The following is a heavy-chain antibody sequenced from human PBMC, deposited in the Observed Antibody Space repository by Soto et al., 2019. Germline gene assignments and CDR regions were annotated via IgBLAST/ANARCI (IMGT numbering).Heavy chain of an antibody. CDR1: GFTFSSYA. CDR3: AKGGVDDYIWGSYRSDY. CDR2: ISGSGGST. V-gene: IGHV3-23*01. J-gene: IGHJ4*02. Sequence: EVQLLESGGGLVQPGGSLRLSCAASGFTFSSYAMSWVRQAPGKGLEWVSAISGSGGSTYYADSGKGRFTISRDNSKNTLYLQMNSLRAEDTAVYYCAKGGVDDYIWGSYRSDYWGQGTLVTVSS. D-gene: IGHD3-16*02.